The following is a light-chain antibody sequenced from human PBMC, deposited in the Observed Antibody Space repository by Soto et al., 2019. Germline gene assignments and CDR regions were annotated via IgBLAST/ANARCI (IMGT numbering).Light chain of an antibody. V-gene: IGKV1-17*01. Sequence: IQMTQSPSSLSASVGDRVTITCRASQGIRNELSWFQQRPGNAPTLLISAASRLQSGVPSRFSGSGSGTEFNLAISSLHPDDFATYYRQEFNSYNTLNVGRGTKVAIK. J-gene: IGKJ3*01. CDR1: QGIRNE. CDR2: AAS. CDR3: QEFNSYNTLN.